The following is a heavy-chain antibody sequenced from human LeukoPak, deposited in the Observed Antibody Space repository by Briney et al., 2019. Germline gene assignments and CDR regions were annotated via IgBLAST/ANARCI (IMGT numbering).Heavy chain of an antibody. CDR3: ARDGLYSYGYSYFDY. V-gene: IGHV4-4*07. D-gene: IGHD5-18*01. CDR2: IRASGSS. CDR1: GVSITSYH. J-gene: IGHJ4*02. Sequence: SETLSLTCTVSGVSITSYHWSWIRQPAGRELEWIGRIRASGSSNYNPSLKSRVTMSVDTSKNQFSLKLTSVTAADTAVYYCARDGLYSYGYSYFDYWGQGTLVTVSS.